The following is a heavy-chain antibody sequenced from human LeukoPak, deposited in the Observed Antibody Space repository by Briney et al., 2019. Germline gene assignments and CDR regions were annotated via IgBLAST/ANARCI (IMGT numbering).Heavy chain of an antibody. CDR1: GFTFNNYA. CDR2: ISGSGSST. J-gene: IGHJ4*02. CDR3: TRTRWTSGYYFDY. V-gene: IGHV3-23*01. D-gene: IGHD3-22*01. Sequence: GGSLRLSCAASGFTFNNYAMGWVRQAPGKGLEWVSAISGSGSSTYYTDSVKGRVTISRDNSKNTLFLQMNSLRVEDTAVYYCTRTRWTSGYYFDYWGQGTLVTVSS.